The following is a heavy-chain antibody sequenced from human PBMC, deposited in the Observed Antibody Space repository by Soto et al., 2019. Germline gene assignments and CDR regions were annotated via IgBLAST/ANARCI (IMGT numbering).Heavy chain of an antibody. Sequence: PSETLSLICTVSGGSISGGDYYWSWIRQPPGKGLEWIGYIYYSGSTYYNPSLESRVTISVDTSKNQFSLKLSSVTAADTAVYYCAREGVRDFWSGYENWFDPWGQGTLVTVSS. J-gene: IGHJ5*02. V-gene: IGHV4-30-4*01. CDR3: AREGVRDFWSGYENWFDP. D-gene: IGHD3-3*01. CDR1: GGSISGGDYY. CDR2: IYYSGST.